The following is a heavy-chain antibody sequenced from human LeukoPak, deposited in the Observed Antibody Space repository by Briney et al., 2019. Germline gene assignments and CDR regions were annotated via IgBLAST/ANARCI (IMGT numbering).Heavy chain of an antibody. J-gene: IGHJ1*01. CDR3: ARVGSYDSTGYPC. CDR1: GYTFTSYD. V-gene: IGHV1-8*01. D-gene: IGHD3-22*01. Sequence: GASVKVSCKASGYTFTSYDINWVRQATGQGLEWMGWMDPNSGNTGYAQKFQGRVTLISNTSISTASLELSSLRSEETAVYYCARVGSYDSTGYPCWGQGTLVTVSS. CDR2: MDPNSGNT.